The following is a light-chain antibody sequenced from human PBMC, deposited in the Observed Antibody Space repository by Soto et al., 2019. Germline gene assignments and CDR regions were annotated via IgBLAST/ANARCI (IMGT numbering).Light chain of an antibody. CDR3: QQYNNWPPLT. CDR1: QSVSSN. J-gene: IGKJ4*01. CDR2: GAS. V-gene: IGKV3-15*01. Sequence: EIVMTQSPATLSVSPGERATLSCRASQSVSSNLAWYQQKPGQAPRLIIYGASTRPTGIPARFSGSGSGTEFTLTISSLQSEDFALYYCQQYNNWPPLTFGGGTKVEIK.